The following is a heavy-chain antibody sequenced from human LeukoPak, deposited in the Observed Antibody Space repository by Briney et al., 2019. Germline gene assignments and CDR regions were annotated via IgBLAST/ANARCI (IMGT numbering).Heavy chain of an antibody. CDR1: GFTFSSFA. CDR3: ARDWEHYDSSGYLDY. V-gene: IGHV3-30*04. D-gene: IGHD3-22*01. Sequence: GGSLRLSCAASGFTFSSFAMHWVRQAPGKGLEWVAVISYDGSNKYYADSVKGRFTISRDNSKNTLYLQMNSLRAEDTAVYYCARDWEHYDSSGYLDYWGQGTLVTVSS. J-gene: IGHJ4*02. CDR2: ISYDGSNK.